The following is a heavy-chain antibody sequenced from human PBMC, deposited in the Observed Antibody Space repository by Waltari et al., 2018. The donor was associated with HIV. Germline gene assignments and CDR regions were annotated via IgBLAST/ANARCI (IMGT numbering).Heavy chain of an antibody. CDR2: IYYSGST. J-gene: IGHJ4*02. Sequence: QLHLQESGPGLVKPSETLSLTCTVSGGSISSSSYYWGLIRQPPEKGLEWIGSIYYSGSTYYTPSLKSRVIISVDTSKNQFSVKLSSVTAADTAVYYCARMGQTDDILTGHHYWGQGTLVTVSS. V-gene: IGHV4-39*01. D-gene: IGHD3-9*01. CDR1: GGSISSSSYY. CDR3: ARMGQTDDILTGHHY.